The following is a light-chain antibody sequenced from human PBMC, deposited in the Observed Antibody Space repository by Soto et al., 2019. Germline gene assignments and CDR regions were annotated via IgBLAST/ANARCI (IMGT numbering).Light chain of an antibody. CDR2: AVS. CDR3: QKHNNWPLT. Sequence: EIVMTQAPGTLSVSPGERVTLSCRASQSIRSSLAWYQQRPGQTPRLLIYAVSTRATGIPARFSGSGSGTEFTLTISSLQSEDSTVYYCQKHNNWPLTFGGGTKVEL. V-gene: IGKV3-15*01. J-gene: IGKJ4*01. CDR1: QSIRSS.